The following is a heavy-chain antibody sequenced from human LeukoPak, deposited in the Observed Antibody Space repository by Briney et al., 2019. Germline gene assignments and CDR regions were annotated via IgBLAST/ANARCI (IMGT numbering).Heavy chain of an antibody. V-gene: IGHV3-33*01. Sequence: GRSLRLSCAASGFTFSSYGMHWVRQAPGKGLEWVAVIWYDGSNKYYADSVKGRFTISRDNSKNTLYLQMNSLRAEDTAVYYCATVHPGRFGELSPWGQGTLVTVSS. CDR1: GFTFSSYG. J-gene: IGHJ5*02. D-gene: IGHD3-10*01. CDR2: IWYDGSNK. CDR3: ATVHPGRFGELSP.